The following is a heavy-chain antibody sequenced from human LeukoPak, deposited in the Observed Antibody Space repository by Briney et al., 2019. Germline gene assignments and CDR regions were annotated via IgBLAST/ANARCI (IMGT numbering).Heavy chain of an antibody. CDR2: IYYSGST. D-gene: IGHD7-27*01. CDR3: ARAGEGGVFDY. CDR1: GGSISSGDYY. V-gene: IGHV4-30-4*08. Sequence: SETLSLTCTVSGGSISSGDYYWSWIRQPPGKGLERIGYIYYSGSTYYNPSLKSRVTISVDTSKNQFSLKLSSVTAADTAVYYCARAGEGGVFDYWGQGTLVTVSS. J-gene: IGHJ4*02.